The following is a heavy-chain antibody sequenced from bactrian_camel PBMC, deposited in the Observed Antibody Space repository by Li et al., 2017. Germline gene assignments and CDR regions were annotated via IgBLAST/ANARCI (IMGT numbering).Heavy chain of an antibody. V-gene: IGHV3S31*01. CDR3: AMSFQLPCLGSDERAYDS. CDR2: IYLGGGDT. Sequence: DVQLVESGGGSVRPGGSLKLSCVASERGLNRNCMGWFRQAPGQEREGVATIYLGGGDTYYTDSVKGRFAVSQDSAGNTVTVYLQMDSLQPEDTAMYFCAMSFQLPCLGSDERAYDSWGQGTQVTVS. D-gene: IGHD4*01. CDR1: ERGLNRNC. J-gene: IGHJ6*01.